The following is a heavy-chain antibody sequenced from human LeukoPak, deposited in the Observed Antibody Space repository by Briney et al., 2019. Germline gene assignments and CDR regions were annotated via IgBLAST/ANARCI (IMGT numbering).Heavy chain of an antibody. D-gene: IGHD6-13*01. CDR3: ARGEAAAVFDY. CDR2: INPNSGNT. Sequence: ASVKVSCKASGYTFTSYDINWVRQATGQGLEWMGWINPNSGNTGYAQEFQGRVTMTRNTSISTAYMELSSLRSEDTAVYYCARGEAAAVFDYWGQGTLVTVSS. V-gene: IGHV1-8*01. J-gene: IGHJ4*02. CDR1: GYTFTSYD.